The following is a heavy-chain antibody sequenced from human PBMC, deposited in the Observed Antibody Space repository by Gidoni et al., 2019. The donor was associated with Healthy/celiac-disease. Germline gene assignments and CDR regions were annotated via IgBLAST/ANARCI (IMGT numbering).Heavy chain of an antibody. V-gene: IGHV2-70*01. D-gene: IGHD7-27*01. CDR2: IDCDDDK. CDR3: ARSSSGDQDSWYIDL. J-gene: IGHJ2*01. Sequence: QVTLRESGPALVKPTQTLTLTCPFSGFSLSTSGMCVSWIRHPPVKDLEWLALIDCDDDKYYSTSLKNRLTISKDTSKNQVVLTRTNMEPVDTATYYGARSSSGDQDSWYIDLWGRGTLVTVSS. CDR1: GFSLSTSGMC.